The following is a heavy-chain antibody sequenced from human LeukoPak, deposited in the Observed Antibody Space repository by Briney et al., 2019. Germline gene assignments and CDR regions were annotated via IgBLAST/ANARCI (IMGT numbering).Heavy chain of an antibody. CDR2: IYTTGST. Sequence: SETLSLTCTVSGASISSYYWTWIRQPAEKGLEWIGRIYTTGSTNYNPSLKSRVTISVDKSKSQFSLNLTSVSAADTAVYYCARGDDYYLAFDIWGQGTMVTVSS. CDR3: ARGDDYYLAFDI. CDR1: GASISSYY. D-gene: IGHD3-22*01. J-gene: IGHJ3*02. V-gene: IGHV4-4*07.